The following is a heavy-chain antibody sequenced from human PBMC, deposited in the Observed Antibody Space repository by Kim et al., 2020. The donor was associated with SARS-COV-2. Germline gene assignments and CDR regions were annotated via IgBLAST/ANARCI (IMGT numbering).Heavy chain of an antibody. J-gene: IGHJ4*02. Sequence: SLKSRVTISVDTSKNQFSLKLSSVTAADTAVYYCARESDCSGGSCYLVYWGQGTLVTVSS. V-gene: IGHV4-31*02. D-gene: IGHD2-15*01. CDR3: ARESDCSGGSCYLVY.